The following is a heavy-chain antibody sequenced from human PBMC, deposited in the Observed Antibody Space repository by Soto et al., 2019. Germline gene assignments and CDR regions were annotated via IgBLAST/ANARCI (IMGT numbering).Heavy chain of an antibody. J-gene: IGHJ4*02. Sequence: PSETLSLTCAVSGGSIRSNNWWSWVRQPPGKGLEWIGEIFHSGSTNYNPSLKTRVTISVDKSKSQFSLKLSSVTAADTAVYYCARVYSGSYSDSWGQGTLVTVSS. CDR3: ARVYSGSYSDS. V-gene: IGHV4-4*02. CDR1: GGSIRSNNW. D-gene: IGHD1-26*01. CDR2: IFHSGST.